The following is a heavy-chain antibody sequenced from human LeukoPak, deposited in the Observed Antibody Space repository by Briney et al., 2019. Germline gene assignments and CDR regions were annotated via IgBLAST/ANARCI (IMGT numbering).Heavy chain of an antibody. D-gene: IGHD5-12*01. Sequence: GGALQSSCQGSGCRFTSYWIGWGRRMPGKEVEGMGLIYPGDCDTRYSPSFQGLVTISADKSISTAYLQWSSLKASDTAIYYCARQLYSGYDLFDYWGQGTLVTVSS. V-gene: IGHV5-51*01. CDR1: GCRFTSYW. J-gene: IGHJ4*02. CDR2: IYPGDCDT. CDR3: ARQLYSGYDLFDY.